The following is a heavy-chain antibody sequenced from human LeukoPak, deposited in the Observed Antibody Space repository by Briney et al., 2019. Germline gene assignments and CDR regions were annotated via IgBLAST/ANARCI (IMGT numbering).Heavy chain of an antibody. CDR3: AREAYYGSGRSRQPSPV. J-gene: IGHJ4*02. V-gene: IGHV3-30*15. D-gene: IGHD3-10*01. Sequence: PGTSLRLSRAASGFTLSRYAMYWVRQAPGKGLEWVSLISKDGFNQDHADSVKGRFTISRDNSRDTLYLQMSSLRPEDTAVYYCAREAYYGSGRSRQPSPVWGQGTLVIVSS. CDR2: ISKDGFNQ. CDR1: GFTLSRYA.